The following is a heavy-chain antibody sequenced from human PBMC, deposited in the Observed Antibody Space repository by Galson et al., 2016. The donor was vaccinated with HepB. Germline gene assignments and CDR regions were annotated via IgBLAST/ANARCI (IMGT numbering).Heavy chain of an antibody. CDR3: ARDRRHNYAFFDS. D-gene: IGHD3-16*01. J-gene: IGHJ4*02. Sequence: SLRLSCAASGFTFSNAWMNWVRRAPGKGLEWVSYISRTGETFYYADSVKGRFTISRDNAKNLLYLQMNSLRDEDTAVYYCARDRRHNYAFFDSWGQGTPITVSS. CDR1: GFTFSNAW. V-gene: IGHV3-48*02. CDR2: ISRTGETF.